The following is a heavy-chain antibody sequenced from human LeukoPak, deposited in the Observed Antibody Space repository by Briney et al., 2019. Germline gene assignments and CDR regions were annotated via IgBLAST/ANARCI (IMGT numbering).Heavy chain of an antibody. V-gene: IGHV3-13*01. CDR3: ARANGDYEEGNYFDY. J-gene: IGHJ4*02. D-gene: IGHD4-17*01. CDR2: IGTAGDT. Sequence: GGSLRLSCAASGFTFNSYDMHWVRQATGKGLEWVSGIGTAGDTYYPGSVKGRFTISRDNAKNSLYLQMNSLRAEDTAVYYCARANGDYEEGNYFDYWGQGTLVTVSS. CDR1: GFTFNSYD.